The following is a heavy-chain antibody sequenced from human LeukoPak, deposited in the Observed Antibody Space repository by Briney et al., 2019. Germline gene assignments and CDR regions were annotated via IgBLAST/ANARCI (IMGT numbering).Heavy chain of an antibody. CDR2: ISAYNGNT. D-gene: IGHD6-13*01. J-gene: IGHJ4*02. Sequence: ASLKLSCKASGYTFTSYGIIWVRQDPGQGLEWMGWISAYNGNTNYAQKLQGRVTMTTDTSTSTAYMELRSLRSDDTAVYYCARTDSSSSTAPFDYWGQGTLVTVSS. CDR3: ARTDSSSSTAPFDY. V-gene: IGHV1-18*01. CDR1: GYTFTSYG.